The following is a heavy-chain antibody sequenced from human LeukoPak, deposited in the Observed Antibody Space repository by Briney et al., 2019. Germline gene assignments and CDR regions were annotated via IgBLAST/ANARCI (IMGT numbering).Heavy chain of an antibody. D-gene: IGHD3-16*02. CDR3: ASITFGGVIPPGFDY. V-gene: IGHV1-2*02. CDR2: INPNSGGT. Sequence: ASVKVSCKASGYTFTGYYMHWVRQAPGQGLEWMGWINPNSGGTNYAQKFQGRVTMTRDTSISTAYMELSRLRSDDTAVYYCASITFGGVIPPGFDYWGQGTLVTVSS. CDR1: GYTFTGYY. J-gene: IGHJ4*02.